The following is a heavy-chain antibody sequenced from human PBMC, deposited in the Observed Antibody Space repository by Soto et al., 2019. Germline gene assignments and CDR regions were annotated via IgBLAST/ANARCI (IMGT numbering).Heavy chain of an antibody. CDR3: APLSVSLSGPYGIPV. J-gene: IGHJ6*02. CDR1: GYSVTSSDYY. V-gene: IGHV4-39*01. CDR2: MFYSGLT. Sequence: ASETLSLTCSVSGYSVTSSDYYWAWIRQPPGKGLEWIGSMFYSGLTYYNPSLKSRVTLSVDTSKNQFSVRLNSVTAADTAVYYCAPLSVSLSGPYGIPVWGQGTTVTVSS. D-gene: IGHD2-15*01.